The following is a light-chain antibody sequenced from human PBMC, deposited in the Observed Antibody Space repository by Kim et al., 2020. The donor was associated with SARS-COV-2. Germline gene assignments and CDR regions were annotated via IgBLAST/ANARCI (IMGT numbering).Light chain of an antibody. Sequence: SPGEGASLSCRASNSVDINLAWYQQTPGQPPRLLIYDAAIRATGVPPRFSGSGSGTDFTLTISSLEAEDFAVYYCQQRTGWPPALTFGGGTKLEI. CDR2: DAA. CDR1: NSVDIN. CDR3: QQRTGWPPALT. V-gene: IGKV3-11*01. J-gene: IGKJ4*01.